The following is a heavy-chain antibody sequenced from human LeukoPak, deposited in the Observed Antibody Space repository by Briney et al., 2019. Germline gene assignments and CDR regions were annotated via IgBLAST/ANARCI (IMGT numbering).Heavy chain of an antibody. CDR3: ATYRQVMLPFES. J-gene: IGHJ4*02. CDR2: IFPTSREI. V-gene: IGHV3-21*04. Sequence: PGGSLRLSCAASGFTFSNAWMSWVRQAPGKGLEWVSSIFPTSREIHYADSVRGRFTISRDNSKSTLSLQMNSLRAEDTAIYYCATYRQVMLPFESWGQGTLVTVSS. D-gene: IGHD5-18*01. CDR1: GFTFSNAW.